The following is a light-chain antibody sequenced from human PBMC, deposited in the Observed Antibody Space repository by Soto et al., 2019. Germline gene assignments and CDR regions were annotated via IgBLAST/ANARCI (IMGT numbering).Light chain of an antibody. J-gene: IGKJ4*01. CDR3: QQYDSLPPT. Sequence: DIQMTQSPSSLSASVGDSVTMTFQASQDIKNVLNWYQQKPGKDPKLLIYEAFKLDPGVPSRFSGSGNRTYFTFTISTLQPEDIAPDFCQQYDSLPPTFGGGTKVEI. CDR1: QDIKNV. V-gene: IGKV1-33*01. CDR2: EAF.